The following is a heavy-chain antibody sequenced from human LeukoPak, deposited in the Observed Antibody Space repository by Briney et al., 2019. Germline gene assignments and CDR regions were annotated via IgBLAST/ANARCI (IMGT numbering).Heavy chain of an antibody. V-gene: IGHV6-1*01. CDR3: AREYSSSWRGPDAFDI. CDR2: TNYRSKWYN. CDR1: GDSVSSNSAA. Sequence: SQTLSLTCAISGDSVSSNSAAWNWIRQSPSRGLEWLGRTNYRSKWYNDYAVSVKSRITITPDTSKNQFSLQLNSVTPEDTAVYYCAREYSSSWRGPDAFDIWGQGTMVTVSS. D-gene: IGHD6-13*01. J-gene: IGHJ3*02.